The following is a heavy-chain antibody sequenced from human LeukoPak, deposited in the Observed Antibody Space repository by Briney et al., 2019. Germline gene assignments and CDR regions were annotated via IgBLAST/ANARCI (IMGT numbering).Heavy chain of an antibody. CDR3: AREVAVSSTKRFDY. CDR2: INTDSGVT. CDR1: GNTFTDSY. Sequence: GASVKVSCKASGNTFTDSYMHWVRQAPGQGLEWMGWINTDSGVTKYAQKFQGRVTMTRDTSITTVYMELSGLGSDDSALYYCAREVAVSSTKRFDYWGQGTLVTVSS. J-gene: IGHJ4*02. D-gene: IGHD5/OR15-5a*01. V-gene: IGHV1-2*02.